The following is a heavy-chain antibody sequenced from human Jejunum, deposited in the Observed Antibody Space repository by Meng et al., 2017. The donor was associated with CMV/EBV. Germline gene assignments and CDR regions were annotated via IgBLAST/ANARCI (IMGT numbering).Heavy chain of an antibody. CDR1: GFTFSSNW. V-gene: IGHV3-74*01. J-gene: IGHJ4*02. CDR2: INGDGSTT. CDR3: ARAGGYYDTSGLDY. D-gene: IGHD3-22*01. Sequence: EGQLVESGGGLVQPGGSLRLSCAASGFTFSSNWMHWVRQAPGKGLVWVSRINGDGSTTNYADSVKGRFTISRDIAKNILYLQMNSLRADDTALYYCARAGGYYDTSGLDYWGQGTLVTVSS.